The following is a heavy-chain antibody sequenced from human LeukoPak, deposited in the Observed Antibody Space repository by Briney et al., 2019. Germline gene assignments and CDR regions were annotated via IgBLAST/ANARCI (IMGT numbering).Heavy chain of an antibody. V-gene: IGHV1-18*01. Sequence: ASVKVSCKASGYTFTSYGISWVRQAPGQGLEWMGWISAYNGNTNYAQKLQGRVNMTTDTSTSTAYMELRSLRSDDTAVYYCAREVGYCSSTSCRGYYFDYWGQGTLVTVSS. CDR2: ISAYNGNT. D-gene: IGHD2-2*01. J-gene: IGHJ4*02. CDR3: AREVGYCSSTSCRGYYFDY. CDR1: GYTFTSYG.